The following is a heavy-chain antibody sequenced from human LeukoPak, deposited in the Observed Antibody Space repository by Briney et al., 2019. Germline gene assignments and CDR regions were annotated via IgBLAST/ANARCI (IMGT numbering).Heavy chain of an antibody. V-gene: IGHV3-23*01. D-gene: IGHD3-22*01. CDR2: ISGSGGST. CDR1: GFTFSSYA. Sequence: PGGSLRLSCAASGFTFSSYAMSWVRQAPGKGLEWVSAISGSGGSTYYADSVKGRFTISRDNSKNTLYLQMNSLRAEDTAVYYCAKDRYYYDSRWGYFQHWGQGTPVTVSS. CDR3: AKDRYYYDSRWGYFQH. J-gene: IGHJ1*01.